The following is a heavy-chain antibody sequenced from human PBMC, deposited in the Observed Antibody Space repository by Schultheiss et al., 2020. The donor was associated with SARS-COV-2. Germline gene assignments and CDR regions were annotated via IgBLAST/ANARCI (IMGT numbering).Heavy chain of an antibody. D-gene: IGHD3-10*01. CDR2: VTGSGGST. CDR3: AKALYSYTSGSYTAYGMDV. Sequence: GGSLRLSCTASGFTFSSYAIHWVRQAPGKGLEWVSGVTGSGGSTYYADSVKGRFTISRDNSKNTLSLQMSSLRADDTALYYCAKALYSYTSGSYTAYGMDVWGQGTTVTVSS. V-gene: IGHV3-23*01. CDR1: GFTFSSYA. J-gene: IGHJ6*02.